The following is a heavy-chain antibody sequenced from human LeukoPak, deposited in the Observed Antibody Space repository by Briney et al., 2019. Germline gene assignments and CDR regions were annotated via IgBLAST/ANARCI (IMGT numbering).Heavy chain of an antibody. D-gene: IGHD2-2*01. CDR1: GFTFSSYG. J-gene: IGHJ6*02. Sequence: GGSLRLSCAASGFTFSSYGMHWVRQAPGKGLEWVAVIWYDGSNKYYADSVKGRFTISRDNSKNTLYLQMNSLRAEDTAVYYCARDGNDCSSTSCYRYYYYYYGMDVWGQGTTVTVSS. CDR3: ARDGNDCSSTSCYRYYYYYYGMDV. V-gene: IGHV3-33*01. CDR2: IWYDGSNK.